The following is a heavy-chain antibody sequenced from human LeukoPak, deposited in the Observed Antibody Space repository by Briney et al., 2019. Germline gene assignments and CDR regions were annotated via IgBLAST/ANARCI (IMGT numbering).Heavy chain of an antibody. CDR1: GFTVSSSH. CDR2: IYSDGSV. Sequence: GGSLRLSCAASGFTVSSSHMSWVRQAPGKGLEWVSVIYSDGSVSYADSVKGRFTISRDNSKNTLYLQINGLRVEDTAVYYCATWGSGMSVQWGQGTLVTVSS. V-gene: IGHV3-53*01. D-gene: IGHD3-16*01. CDR3: ATWGSGMSVQ. J-gene: IGHJ4*02.